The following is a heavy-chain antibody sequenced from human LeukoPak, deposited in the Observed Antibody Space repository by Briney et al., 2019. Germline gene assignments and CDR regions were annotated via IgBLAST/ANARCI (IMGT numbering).Heavy chain of an antibody. CDR3: ARDRDYDFWSGYPYYYYYGMDV. CDR2: INPNSGGT. V-gene: IGHV1-2*02. Sequence: ASVKVSCKASGYTFTGYYMHWVRQAPGQGLEWMGWINPNSGGTNYAQKFQGRVTMTRDTSISTAYMELSRLRSDDTAVYYCARDRDYDFWSGYPYYYYYGMDVWGQGTTVTVSS. CDR1: GYTFTGYY. J-gene: IGHJ6*02. D-gene: IGHD3-3*01.